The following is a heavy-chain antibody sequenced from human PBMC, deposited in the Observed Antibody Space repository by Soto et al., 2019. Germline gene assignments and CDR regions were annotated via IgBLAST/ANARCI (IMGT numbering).Heavy chain of an antibody. V-gene: IGHV1-3*01. CDR2: INAGNGNT. Sequence: QVQLVQSGAEVKKPGVSVKVTCKASGYTFTSYAMHWVRQAPGQRLEWMGWINAGNGNTKYSQKFQGRVTITRDTSASTAYMELSSLRSEDTAVYYCARGTLRVVFDYWGQGTLVTVSS. CDR1: GYTFTSYA. CDR3: ARGTLRVVFDY. J-gene: IGHJ4*02.